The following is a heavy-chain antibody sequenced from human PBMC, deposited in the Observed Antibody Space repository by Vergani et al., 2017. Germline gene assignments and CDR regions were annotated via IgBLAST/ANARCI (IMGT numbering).Heavy chain of an antibody. CDR3: ASKRGACRAAYCHSYDF. D-gene: IGHD2-15*01. CDR1: GDSVISTDSH. V-gene: IGHV4-39*01. Sequence: QVQLQESGPGLVKPSETLSLTCTVSGDSVISTDSHWGWIRQPPGKGLEWIGSMDYSGGTSYNPSLESRISISFETPKNQFSLRLTSVTAADTAVYYCASKRGACRAAYCHSYDFWGPGTLVGVSS. CDR2: MDYSGGT. J-gene: IGHJ4*02.